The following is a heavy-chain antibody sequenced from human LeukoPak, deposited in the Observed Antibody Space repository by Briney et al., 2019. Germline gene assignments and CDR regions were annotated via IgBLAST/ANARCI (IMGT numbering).Heavy chain of an antibody. V-gene: IGHV3-30*03. CDR1: GFTFSSYG. J-gene: IGHJ5*02. D-gene: IGHD3-10*01. CDR2: VSYDGTNK. Sequence: GGSLRLSCAASGFTFSSYGMHWVRQAPGRGLEWVAVVSYDGTNKYYADSVKGRFTISRDNSKNTLYLQMNSLRAEDTAVYYCARDFRAAFDPWGQGTLVTVSS. CDR3: ARDFRAAFDP.